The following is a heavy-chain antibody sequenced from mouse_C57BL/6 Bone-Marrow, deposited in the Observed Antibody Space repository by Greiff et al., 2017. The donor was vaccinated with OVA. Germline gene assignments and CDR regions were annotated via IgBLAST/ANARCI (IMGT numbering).Heavy chain of an antibody. D-gene: IGHD4-1*01. J-gene: IGHJ2*01. Sequence: QVQLQQPGAELVMPGASVKLSCKASGYTFTSYWMHWVKQRPGQGLEWIGEIDPSDSYTNYNQKFKGKSTLTVDKSSSTAYMQLSSLTSEDSAVYYCATGTDDWGQGTTLTVSS. CDR3: ATGTDD. CDR2: IDPSDSYT. V-gene: IGHV1-69*01. CDR1: GYTFTSYW.